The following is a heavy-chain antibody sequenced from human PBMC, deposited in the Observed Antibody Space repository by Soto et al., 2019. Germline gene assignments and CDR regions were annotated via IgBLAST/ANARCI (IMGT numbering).Heavy chain of an antibody. D-gene: IGHD6-6*01. J-gene: IGHJ4*02. Sequence: QVQLQEMGPGLVKPSQTLTITCTVSGDSVNSAYWSWIRQLPGKGLEWMGNIYHTGRTFYNPPLKSRVASSIYTSKPLFSLKVRSVNAADTAVYYCARTDAYNSSFFDSWGQGTVVTVSS. V-gene: IGHV4-31*03. CDR1: GDSVNSAY. CDR2: IYHTGRT. CDR3: ARTDAYNSSFFDS.